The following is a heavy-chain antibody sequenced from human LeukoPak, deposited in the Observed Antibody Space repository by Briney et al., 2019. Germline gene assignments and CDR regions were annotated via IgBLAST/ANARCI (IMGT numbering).Heavy chain of an antibody. Sequence: SETLSLTCAVSGYSISSGYYWGWVRQPPGKGLEWVGGIYHSGSTYYNPSLKSRVTISVDTTKNQFSLKLSSVTAADTAVYYCARAVRGVMEPNWFDPWGQGTLVTVSS. CDR3: ARAVRGVMEPNWFDP. D-gene: IGHD3-10*01. CDR1: GYSISSGYY. CDR2: IYHSGST. V-gene: IGHV4-38-2*01. J-gene: IGHJ5*02.